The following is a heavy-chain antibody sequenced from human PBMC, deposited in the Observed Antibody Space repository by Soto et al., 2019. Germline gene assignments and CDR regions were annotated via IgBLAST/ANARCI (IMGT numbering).Heavy chain of an antibody. D-gene: IGHD3-10*01. Sequence: SETLSLTCTVSGGSISSGDYYWSWIRQPPGKGLEWIGYIYYSGSTYYNPSLKSRVTISVDTSKNQFSLKLSSVTAADTAVYYCARVAGGSGILDYWGQGTLVTVSS. J-gene: IGHJ4*02. CDR1: GGSISSGDYY. CDR2: IYYSGST. CDR3: ARVAGGSGILDY. V-gene: IGHV4-30-4*01.